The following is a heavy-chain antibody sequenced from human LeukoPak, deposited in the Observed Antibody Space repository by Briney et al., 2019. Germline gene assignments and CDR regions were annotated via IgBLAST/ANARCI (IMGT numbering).Heavy chain of an antibody. Sequence: ASVKVSCKASGYTFTSFDIKWVRHTGRGLEWMGWMSPNSGNTGYAQKFQGRVSMTRDTSISTAYLELSSLSSEDTAVYSCARGPPNWGFDYWGQGTLVTVSS. CDR3: ARGPPNWGFDY. V-gene: IGHV1-8*01. CDR1: GYTFTSFD. J-gene: IGHJ4*02. D-gene: IGHD7-27*01. CDR2: MSPNSGNT.